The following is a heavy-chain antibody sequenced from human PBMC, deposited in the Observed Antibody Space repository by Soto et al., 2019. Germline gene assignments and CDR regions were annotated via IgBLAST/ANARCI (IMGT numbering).Heavy chain of an antibody. J-gene: IGHJ4*02. CDR3: AILVYDTRLNYMYFDF. V-gene: IGHV4-4*02. CDR1: GVSISSGNW. D-gene: IGHD3-10*01. CDR2: IFHDGTA. Sequence: QVKLQESGPGLATPSGTLSLTCAVSGVSISSGNWWTWARQSPQRGLEYIGEIFHDGTANYYPSFERRVAISVDTSKNQFSLKLTSVTAADTAIYFCAILVYDTRLNYMYFDFWGQGTLVTVSS.